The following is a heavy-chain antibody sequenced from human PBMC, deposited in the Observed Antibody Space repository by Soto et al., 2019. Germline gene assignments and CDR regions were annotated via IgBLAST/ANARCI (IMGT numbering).Heavy chain of an antibody. V-gene: IGHV3-30*18. Sequence: LRLSFAASGFTFITYGIHWVLQASGEGLEWVAVIPHDDGSYKYYTESVKGRFTISRDNSKNTVYLEMSSLRTEDTGVYYCAKDKWRELELRGAMDVWGQGTTVTVSS. J-gene: IGHJ6*02. CDR3: AKDKWRELELRGAMDV. CDR1: GFTFITYG. D-gene: IGHD1-7*01. CDR2: IPHDDGSYK.